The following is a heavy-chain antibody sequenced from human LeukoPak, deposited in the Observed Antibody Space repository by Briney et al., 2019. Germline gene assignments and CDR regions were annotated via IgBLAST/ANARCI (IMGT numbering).Heavy chain of an antibody. J-gene: IGHJ4*02. CDR1: GFTFRTYG. V-gene: IGHV3-30*02. Sequence: SGGSLRLSCTSSGFTFRTYGMHWVRQAPGKGLEWVTFIGYDGTKTDYIDSVKGRFTISRDNAKNTLYLQMNSLRAEDTAVYYCVRDWGYDSSGYWQKYFDTWGQGTLVTVSS. D-gene: IGHD3-22*01. CDR2: IGYDGTKT. CDR3: VRDWGYDSSGYWQKYFDT.